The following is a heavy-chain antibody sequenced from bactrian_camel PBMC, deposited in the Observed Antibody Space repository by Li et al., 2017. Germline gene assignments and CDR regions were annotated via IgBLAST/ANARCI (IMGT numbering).Heavy chain of an antibody. CDR1: GDTYRHRN. D-gene: IGHD1*01. CDR2: IYTADGTT. CDR3: AALSRYSPCGTWLDSVTNQNTY. J-gene: IGHJ4*01. V-gene: IGHV3S40*01. Sequence: DVQLVESGGGSVQAGGSLRLSCVASGDTYRHRNMAWFRQAPGKEREGVAAIYTADGTTYYADSVKDRFAISQSMSRDTIYLQMNSLKPEDSATYYCAALSRYSPCGTWLDSVTNQNTYWGQGTQVTVS.